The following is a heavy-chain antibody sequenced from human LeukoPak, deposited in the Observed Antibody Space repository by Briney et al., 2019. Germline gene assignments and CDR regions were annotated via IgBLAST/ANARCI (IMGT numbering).Heavy chain of an antibody. J-gene: IGHJ4*02. D-gene: IGHD3-10*01. Sequence: SETLSLTCAVYGGSFSGYYWNWIRQPPGKGLEWIGEINQSGSTNYNPSLKSRVTISIDTSKNQCSLKLTSVTAADTAVYYCAINDGSGSYYKSDYWGQGTLVTVSS. V-gene: IGHV4-34*01. CDR1: GGSFSGYY. CDR2: INQSGST. CDR3: AINDGSGSYYKSDY.